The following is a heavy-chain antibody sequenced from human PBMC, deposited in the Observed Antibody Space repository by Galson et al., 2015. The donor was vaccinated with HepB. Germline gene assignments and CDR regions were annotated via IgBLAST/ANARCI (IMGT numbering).Heavy chain of an antibody. CDR2: LSYSGSKE. J-gene: IGHJ6*02. V-gene: IGHV3-30*04. D-gene: IGHD6-6*01. CDR3: ARSRGAYYGMDV. CDR1: GFSLSDDT. Sequence: SLRLSCAASGFSLSDDTMHWVRQAPGKGLEWVAVLSYSGSKEYFADSVKGRFTISRDNSKNMLYLQMNSLRVEDTAVYYCARSRGAYYGMDVWGQGTTVTVSS.